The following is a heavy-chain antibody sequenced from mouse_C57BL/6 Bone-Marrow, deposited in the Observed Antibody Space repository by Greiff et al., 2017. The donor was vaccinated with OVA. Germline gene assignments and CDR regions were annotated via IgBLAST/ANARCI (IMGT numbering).Heavy chain of an antibody. J-gene: IGHJ4*01. CDR1: GFTFSDAW. D-gene: IGHD2-5*01. CDR2: IRNKANNHAT. CDR3: TRQALYSNYAMDY. Sequence: EVQLVESGGGLVQPGGSMKLSCAASGFTFSDAWMDWVRQSPEKGLEWVAEIRNKANNHATYYAESVKGRFTISRDDSKSSVYLQMNSLRAEDTGIYYCTRQALYSNYAMDYWGQGTSVTVSS. V-gene: IGHV6-6*01.